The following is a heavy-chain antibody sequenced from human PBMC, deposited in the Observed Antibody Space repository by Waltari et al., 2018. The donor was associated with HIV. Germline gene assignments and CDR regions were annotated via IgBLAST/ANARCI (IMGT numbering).Heavy chain of an antibody. J-gene: IGHJ4*02. Sequence: VQSASKVRARGASVTLSVKISGDTFINYFFSWFRKAPGQGLEWLGRINPDSGETTYSQTVQGRVTMTRDTSSASAYMELTRLTSADTAMYFCARGEDVSLTHLPPGFRLQFWGQGSLVSVSS. CDR1: GDTFINYF. V-gene: IGHV1-2*06. CDR3: ARGEDVSLTHLPPGFRLQF. CDR2: INPDSGET. D-gene: IGHD1-26*01.